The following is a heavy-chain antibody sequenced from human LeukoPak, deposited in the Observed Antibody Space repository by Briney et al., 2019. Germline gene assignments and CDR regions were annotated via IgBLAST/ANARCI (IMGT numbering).Heavy chain of an antibody. J-gene: IGHJ3*02. Sequence: RPGGSLRLSCAASGFTFSSYAMSWVRQAPGKGLEWVSAISGSGGSTYYADSVKGRFTISRDNSKNTLYLQMNSLRAEDTAVYYCAKYLRYYDSSGYYLDAFDIWGQGTMVTVSS. V-gene: IGHV3-23*01. CDR3: AKYLRYYDSSGYYLDAFDI. CDR2: ISGSGGST. CDR1: GFTFSSYA. D-gene: IGHD3-22*01.